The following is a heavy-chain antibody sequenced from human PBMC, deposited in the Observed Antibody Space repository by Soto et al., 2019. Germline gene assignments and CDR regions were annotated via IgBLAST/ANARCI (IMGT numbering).Heavy chain of an antibody. D-gene: IGHD1-1*01. V-gene: IGHV1-8*01. CDR1: GYTFTSYD. CDR3: AGERTGTTSMDV. J-gene: IGHJ6*02. Sequence: QVQLVQSGAEVKKPGASVKVSCKASGYTFTSYDINWVRQATGQGLEWMGWMNPNSGNTGYAQKFQGRVTMTRNTSMSTAYMGLSSLRSEDTAVYYCAGERTGTTSMDVWGQGTRVTVSS. CDR2: MNPNSGNT.